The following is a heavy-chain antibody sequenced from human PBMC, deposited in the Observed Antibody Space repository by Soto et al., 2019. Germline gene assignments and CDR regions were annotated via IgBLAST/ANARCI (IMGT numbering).Heavy chain of an antibody. V-gene: IGHV4-34*01. CDR1: GGSFSGYY. D-gene: IGHD3-9*01. CDR3: ARTGLRYFDWLLYNNWFDP. Sequence: PSETLSLTCAVYGGSFSGYYWSWIRQPPGKGLEWIGEINHSGSTNYNPSLKSRVTISVDTSKNQFSLKLSSVTAADTAVYYCARTGLRYFDWLLYNNWFDPWGQGTLVTVLL. J-gene: IGHJ5*02. CDR2: INHSGST.